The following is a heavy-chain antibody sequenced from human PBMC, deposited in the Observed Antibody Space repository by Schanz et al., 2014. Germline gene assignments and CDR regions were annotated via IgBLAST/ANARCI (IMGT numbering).Heavy chain of an antibody. Sequence: QVQLVQSGSELTRPGASVKVSCKASGYNFTTYTMNWVRQAPGQGLEWMGWINTNTGNPTYAQGFTGRFVFSLDTSVSTAYLQISFLKADDTAVFFCARGEANWGQYWGQGTLVTDSS. J-gene: IGHJ4*02. CDR1: GYNFTTYT. D-gene: IGHD7-27*01. V-gene: IGHV7-4-1*02. CDR3: ARGEANWGQY. CDR2: INTNTGNP.